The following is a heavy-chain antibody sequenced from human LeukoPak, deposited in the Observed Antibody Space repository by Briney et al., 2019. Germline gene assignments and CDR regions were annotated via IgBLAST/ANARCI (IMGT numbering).Heavy chain of an antibody. CDR3: AIDAWELPLDAFDI. D-gene: IGHD1-26*01. CDR1: GFTFSTYN. V-gene: IGHV3-48*02. CDR2: ISTDSSSI. J-gene: IGHJ3*02. Sequence: GGSLRLSCAASGFTFSTYNRNWVRQAPGKGLEWVSYISTDSSSIYYADSVKGRFTISRDNAKNSLYLQMNSLRDEDTAVYYCAIDAWELPLDAFDIWGQGTMVTVSS.